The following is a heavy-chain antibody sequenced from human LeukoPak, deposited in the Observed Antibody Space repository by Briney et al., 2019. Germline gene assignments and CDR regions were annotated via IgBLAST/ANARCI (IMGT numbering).Heavy chain of an antibody. Sequence: PGGSLRLSCAASGFTFSSYAMSWVRQAPGKGLEWVSAISGSGGSTYYADSVKGRFTISRDNSKNTLYLQMNSLRAEDTAVYYCTKHSGIQHHYYYGMDVWGQGTTVTVSS. V-gene: IGHV3-23*01. D-gene: IGHD1-14*01. J-gene: IGHJ6*02. CDR3: TKHSGIQHHYYYGMDV. CDR1: GFTFSSYA. CDR2: ISGSGGST.